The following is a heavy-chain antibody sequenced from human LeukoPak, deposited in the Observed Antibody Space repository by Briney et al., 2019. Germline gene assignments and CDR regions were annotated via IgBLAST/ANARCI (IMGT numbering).Heavy chain of an antibody. CDR3: ARVDCSSTSCYRHYYYGMDV. CDR2: ISGSGGST. J-gene: IGHJ6*02. V-gene: IGHV3-23*01. Sequence: GGSLRLSCAASGFTFSSYAMSWVRQAPGKGLEWVSAISGSGGSTYYADSVKGRFTIPRDNSKNTLYLQMNSLRAEDTAVYYCARVDCSSTSCYRHYYYGMDVWGQGATVTVSS. D-gene: IGHD2-2*02. CDR1: GFTFSSYA.